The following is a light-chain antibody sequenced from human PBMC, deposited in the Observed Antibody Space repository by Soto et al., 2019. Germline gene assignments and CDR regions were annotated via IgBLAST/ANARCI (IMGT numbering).Light chain of an antibody. CDR1: QSISHW. CDR3: QHYNSLIT. V-gene: IGKV1-5*03. CDR2: KAS. J-gene: IGKJ5*01. Sequence: DIQMTQSPSTLSASVGDRVTITCRASQSISHWVAWYQQKPGKAPNLVIYKASSLETAVPSRFSGSGSGTEFTLTISSLQPDDFATYYCQHYNSLITFGQGTRLEIK.